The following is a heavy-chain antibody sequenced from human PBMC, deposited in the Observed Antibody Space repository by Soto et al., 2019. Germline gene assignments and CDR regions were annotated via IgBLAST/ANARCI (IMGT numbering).Heavy chain of an antibody. Sequence: EVQLVESGGGLVQPGGSLRLSCAASGFTFSSYEMNWVRQAPGKGLEWVSYISSSGSTIYYADSVKGRFTISRDNAKNSLYLQMISLRAEDTAVYYCARGRLGRWELPVDYWGQGTLVTVSS. V-gene: IGHV3-48*03. J-gene: IGHJ4*02. CDR2: ISSSGSTI. D-gene: IGHD1-26*01. CDR3: ARGRLGRWELPVDY. CDR1: GFTFSSYE.